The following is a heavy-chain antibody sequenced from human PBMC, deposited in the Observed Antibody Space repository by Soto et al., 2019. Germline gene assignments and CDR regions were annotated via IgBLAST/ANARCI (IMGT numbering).Heavy chain of an antibody. J-gene: IGHJ4*02. D-gene: IGHD3-3*01. Sequence: PGGSLRLSCSASGFTFSSYAMHWVRQAPGKGLEYVSAVSSNGGTTYYADSVKGRFTISRDNSKNTLYLQMSTLTAEDTAVYYCVKEGTPYDFWICYFSNFGYWAQGTLVTVSS. CDR2: VSSNGGTT. V-gene: IGHV3-64D*06. CDR1: GFTFSSYA. CDR3: VKEGTPYDFWICYFSNFGY.